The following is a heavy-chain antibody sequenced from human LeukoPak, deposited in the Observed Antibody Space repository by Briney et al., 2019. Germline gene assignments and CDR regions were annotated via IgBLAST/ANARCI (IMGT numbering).Heavy chain of an antibody. CDR3: ARVITGSLTPYDY. D-gene: IGHD1-20*01. Sequence: GASVKVSCKASGYTFTGYYMHWVRQAPGQGLEWMGWINPNSGGTNYAQKFQGRVTMTRDTSISTAYMKLSRLRSDDTAVYYCARVITGSLTPYDYWGQGTLVTVSS. V-gene: IGHV1-2*02. J-gene: IGHJ4*02. CDR1: GYTFTGYY. CDR2: INPNSGGT.